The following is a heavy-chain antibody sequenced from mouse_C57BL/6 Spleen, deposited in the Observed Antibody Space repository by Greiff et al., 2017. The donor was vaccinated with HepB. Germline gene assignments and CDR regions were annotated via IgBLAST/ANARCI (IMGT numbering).Heavy chain of an antibody. CDR2: IYPGDGDT. D-gene: IGHD1-1*01. Sequence: VQRVESGAELVKPGASVKISCKASGYAFSSYWMNWVKQRPGKGLEWIGQIYPGDGDTNYNGKFKGKATLTADKSSSTAYMQLSSLTSEDSAVYFCARYYGSSYNFDYWGQGTTLTVSS. J-gene: IGHJ2*01. CDR3: ARYYGSSYNFDY. CDR1: GYAFSSYW. V-gene: IGHV1-80*01.